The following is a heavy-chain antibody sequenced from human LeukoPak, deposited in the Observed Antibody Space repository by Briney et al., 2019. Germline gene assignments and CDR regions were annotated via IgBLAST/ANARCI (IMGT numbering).Heavy chain of an antibody. D-gene: IGHD3-10*01. V-gene: IGHV4-4*07. CDR2: IYTSGST. Sequence: KPSETLSLTCTVSGGSISSYYWSWIRQPAGKGLEWIGRIYTSGSTNYNPSLKSRVTMSVDTSKNQFSLKLSSVTAADTAVYYCARDGFGSGSYYYRSGWFDPWGQGTLVTVSS. CDR1: GGSISSYY. CDR3: ARDGFGSGSYYYRSGWFDP. J-gene: IGHJ5*02.